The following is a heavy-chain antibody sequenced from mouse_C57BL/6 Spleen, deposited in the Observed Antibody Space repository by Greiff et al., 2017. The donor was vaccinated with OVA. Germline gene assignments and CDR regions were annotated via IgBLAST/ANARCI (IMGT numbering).Heavy chain of an antibody. D-gene: IGHD2-3*01. Sequence: QVQLQQPGAELVKPGASVKLSCKASGYTFTSYWMQWVKQRPGQGLEWIGEIDPSDSYTNYNLKFKGKATLTVDTSSSTAYMQLSSLTSEDSAVYYCARSGDGYYFDYWGQGTTLTVSS. CDR2: IDPSDSYT. CDR3: ARSGDGYYFDY. CDR1: GYTFTSYW. V-gene: IGHV1-50*01. J-gene: IGHJ2*01.